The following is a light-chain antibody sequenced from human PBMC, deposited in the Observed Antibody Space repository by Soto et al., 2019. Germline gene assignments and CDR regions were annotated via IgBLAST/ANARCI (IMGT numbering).Light chain of an antibody. J-gene: IGKJ1*01. V-gene: IGKV1-5*03. CDR2: KAS. CDR1: QGIGSW. Sequence: DIQMTQSPSTLSASVGDRVTITCRASQGIGSWLAWYQQKPGKAPKLLIYKASNLESGVSSRFSGSGSGTEFTLTISSLQPDDFATYYCQQYNGYWTFGQGTKVDIK. CDR3: QQYNGYWT.